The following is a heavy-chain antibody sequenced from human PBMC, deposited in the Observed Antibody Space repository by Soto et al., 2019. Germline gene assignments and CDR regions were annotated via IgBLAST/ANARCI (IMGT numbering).Heavy chain of an antibody. J-gene: IGHJ4*02. D-gene: IGHD5-12*01. CDR2: ISDSSHHT. CDR3: ARAAADIPFDH. V-gene: IGHV3-21*01. CDR1: GFTFNRYG. Sequence: EVQLVESGGGLVKPGGSLRLSCAASGFTFNRYGMHWVRQAPGRGLEWVSFISDSSHHTYYADSVKGRFSITRDNAKNSVFLRMNSLRAEDTALYFCARAAADIPFDHWGQGTLVTVSS.